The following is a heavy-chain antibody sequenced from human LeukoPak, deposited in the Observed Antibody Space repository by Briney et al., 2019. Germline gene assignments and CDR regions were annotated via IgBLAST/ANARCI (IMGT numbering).Heavy chain of an antibody. V-gene: IGHV3-48*01. D-gene: IGHD3-10*01. J-gene: IGHJ4*02. CDR1: GFTFSSYS. CDR3: AKGSTDYYGSGSYYLDN. CDR2: ISSSSSTI. Sequence: GGSLRLSCAASGFTFSSYSMNWVRQAPGKGLEWVSYISSSSSTIYYADSVKGRFTISRDNAKNSLYLQMNNLRPEDTAVYFCAKGSTDYYGSGSYYLDNWGQGTVVTVSS.